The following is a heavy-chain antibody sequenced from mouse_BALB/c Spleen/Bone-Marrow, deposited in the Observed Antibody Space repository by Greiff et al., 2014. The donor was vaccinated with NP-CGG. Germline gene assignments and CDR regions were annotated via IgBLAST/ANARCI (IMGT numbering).Heavy chain of an antibody. J-gene: IGHJ2*01. V-gene: IGHV5-6*01. Sequence: DVQLQESGGDLVKPGGSLKLSCAASGFTFSSYGMSWVRQTPDKRLEWVATISSGGSYTYYPDSVKGRFTISRDSAKNTLYLQMSSLKSEDTAMYYCARDGLDYWGQGTTLTVSS. D-gene: IGHD3-1*01. CDR1: GFTFSSYG. CDR3: ARDGLDY. CDR2: ISSGGSYT.